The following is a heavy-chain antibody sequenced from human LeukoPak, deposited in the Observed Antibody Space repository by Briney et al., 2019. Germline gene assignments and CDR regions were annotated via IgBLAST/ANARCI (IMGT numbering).Heavy chain of an antibody. CDR3: AREDCSSTSCYEGMDYYYYYGMDV. Sequence: SVKVSCKASGDTFSSYAMSWVRQAPGQGLEWMGGIIPIFGTANYAQKFQGRVTITADESTSTAYMELSSLRSEDTAVYYSAREDCSSTSCYEGMDYYYYYGMDVWGKGTTVTVSS. J-gene: IGHJ6*04. CDR2: IIPIFGTA. V-gene: IGHV1-69*13. D-gene: IGHD2-2*01. CDR1: GDTFSSYA.